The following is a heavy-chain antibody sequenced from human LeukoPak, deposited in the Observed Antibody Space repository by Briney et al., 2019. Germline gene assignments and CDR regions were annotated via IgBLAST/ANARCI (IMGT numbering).Heavy chain of an antibody. V-gene: IGHV3-74*01. CDR3: ATKQWLAPPPDS. D-gene: IGHD6-19*01. CDR1: GFPFSKYW. Sequence: GGALRLSCSASGFPFSKYWMLWVRPAPGKGLESVSRINTDGTVTTYADSVKGRFTVSRDNADNTMFLQMNSVRDEDTAVYYCATKQWLAPPPDSWGQGTPVTVSS. CDR2: INTDGTVT. J-gene: IGHJ4*02.